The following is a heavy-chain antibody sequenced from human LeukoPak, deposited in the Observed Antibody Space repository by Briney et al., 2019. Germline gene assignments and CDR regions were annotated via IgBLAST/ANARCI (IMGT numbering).Heavy chain of an antibody. CDR2: ISGGGDAT. D-gene: IGHD2-15*01. V-gene: IGHV3-23*01. CDR1: GFTFSSYA. CDR3: GCCSGGSCYFRSNYGMDV. Sequence: GGSLRLSCAASGFTFSSYAMAWVRQAPGKGLEWVSSISGGGDATPYAESVKGRFTISRDNSKNTLYLQMNSLRAEDTAVYYCGCCSGGSCYFRSNYGMDVWGQGTTVTVSS. J-gene: IGHJ6*02.